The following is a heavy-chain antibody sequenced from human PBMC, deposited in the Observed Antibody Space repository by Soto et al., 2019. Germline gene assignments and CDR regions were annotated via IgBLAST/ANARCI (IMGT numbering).Heavy chain of an antibody. V-gene: IGHV4-34*01. D-gene: IGHD2-15*01. CDR1: GGSFSGYY. CDR3: ARVSGYCSGGSCYSTSFQH. Sequence: SETLSLTCAVYGGSFSGYYWSWIRQPPGKGLEWIGEINHSGSTNYNPSLKSRVTISVDTSKNQFSLKLSSVTAADTAVYYCARVSGYCSGGSCYSTSFQHWGQGTLVTV. CDR2: INHSGST. J-gene: IGHJ1*01.